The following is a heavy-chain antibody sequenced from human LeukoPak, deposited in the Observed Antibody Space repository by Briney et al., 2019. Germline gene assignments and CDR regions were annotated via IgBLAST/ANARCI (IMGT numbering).Heavy chain of an antibody. V-gene: IGHV3-21*01. CDR2: ISSSSSYI. D-gene: IGHD2-21*01. J-gene: IGHJ4*02. CDR1: GFTFSSYS. Sequence: PGGSLGLSCAASGFTFSSYSMNWVRQAPGKGLEWVSSISSSSSYICYADSVKGRFTISRDNAKNSLYLQMNSLRAEDTAVYYCARAPYCGGDCYSYYFGYWGQGTLVTVSS. CDR3: ARAPYCGGDCYSYYFGY.